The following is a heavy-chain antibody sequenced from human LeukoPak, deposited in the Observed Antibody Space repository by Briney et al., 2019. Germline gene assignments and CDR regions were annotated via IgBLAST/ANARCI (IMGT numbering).Heavy chain of an antibody. CDR3: AREPDYGGNSGAFDI. CDR1: GFTFSSYW. CDR2: INSDGSST. J-gene: IGHJ3*02. V-gene: IGHV3-74*01. Sequence: GGSLRLSCAASGFTFSSYWMHWVRQAPGKGLVWVSRINSDGSSTSYADSVKGRFTISRDNAKNSLYLQMNSLRAEDTAVYYCAREPDYGGNSGAFDIWGQGTMVTVSS. D-gene: IGHD4-23*01.